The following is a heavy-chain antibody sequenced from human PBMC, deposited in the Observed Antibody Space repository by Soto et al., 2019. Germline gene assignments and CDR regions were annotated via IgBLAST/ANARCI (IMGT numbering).Heavy chain of an antibody. J-gene: IGHJ6*03. Sequence: QVQLQQWGAGLLKPSETLSLTCAVSGGSFSTYSWNWIRQPPGKGLEWIGEINHSGGTNFNPSLKSRVSFPIDTSKKEFSLRLSSVTAADTAVYYCARRVITPRPFSYHSFHYMDVWGKGTTVTVSS. CDR3: ARRVITPRPFSYHSFHYMDV. V-gene: IGHV4-34*01. CDR1: GGSFSTYS. D-gene: IGHD6-6*01. CDR2: INHSGGT.